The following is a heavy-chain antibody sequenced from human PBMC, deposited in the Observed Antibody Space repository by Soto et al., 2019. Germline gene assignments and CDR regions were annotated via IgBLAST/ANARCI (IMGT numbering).Heavy chain of an antibody. CDR3: AKDLRQGASGATVYGMDV. Sequence: QVQLVESGGDVVQPGASLRLSCAASGFTFSNFGMHWVRQAPGKGLEWVALISADGTKRFFADSVKGRLTIFRDNSKNRVYLQMSSLKTDDTAVYYFAKDLRQGASGATVYGMDVWGHGTTIAVSS. J-gene: IGHJ6*02. CDR1: GFTFSNFG. CDR2: ISADGTKR. V-gene: IGHV3-30*18. D-gene: IGHD1-26*01.